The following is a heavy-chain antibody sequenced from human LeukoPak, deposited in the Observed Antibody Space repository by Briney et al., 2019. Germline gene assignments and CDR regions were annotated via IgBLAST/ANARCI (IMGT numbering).Heavy chain of an antibody. J-gene: IGHJ6*02. CDR3: ARVRSRAVRSSGMDV. V-gene: IGHV4-38-2*02. CDR2: IYHSGST. CDR1: GYSISSGYY. D-gene: IGHD3-10*01. Sequence: SETLSLTCTVSGYSISSGYYWGWIRQSPGKGLEWIGSIYHSGSTYYNPSLKSRVTISVDTSKNQFSLKLSSVTAADTAVYYCARVRSRAVRSSGMDVWGQGTTVTVSS.